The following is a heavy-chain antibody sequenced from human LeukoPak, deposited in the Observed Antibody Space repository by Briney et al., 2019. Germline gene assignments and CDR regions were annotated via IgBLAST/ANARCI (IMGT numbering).Heavy chain of an antibody. D-gene: IGHD3-22*01. CDR1: GFTVSSNY. V-gene: IGHV3-53*01. CDR3: ARGYYYDSSGTFDY. J-gene: IGHJ4*02. CDR2: IYSGGST. Sequence: GGSLRLSCAASGFTVSSNYMSWVRQAPGKGLEWVSVIYSGGSTYYADSVKGRFTISRDNSKNTLYLQMNSLRAEDTAVYYCARGYYYDSSGTFDYWGQGTLVTVSS.